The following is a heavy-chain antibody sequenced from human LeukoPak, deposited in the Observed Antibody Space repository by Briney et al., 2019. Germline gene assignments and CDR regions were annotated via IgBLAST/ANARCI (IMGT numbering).Heavy chain of an antibody. Sequence: TSETLSLTCTVSGGSISHYYWSWIRQSPGEGLEWIGYIYYSGTTNYNPSLKSRVTISVDTSRNQFSLQLRSVTAADTAVYYCAREDPQTTVPEGMDVWGQGTTVIVSS. CDR3: AREDPQTTVPEGMDV. V-gene: IGHV4-59*01. CDR1: GGSISHYY. D-gene: IGHD4-17*01. CDR2: IYYSGTT. J-gene: IGHJ6*02.